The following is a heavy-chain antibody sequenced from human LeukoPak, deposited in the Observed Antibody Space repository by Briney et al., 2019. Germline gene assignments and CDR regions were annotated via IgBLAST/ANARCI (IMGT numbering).Heavy chain of an antibody. D-gene: IGHD2-2*01. CDR1: GFTFGNYA. CDR3: AKDYDSGGLRWVDS. J-gene: IGHJ4*02. Sequence: QSGGSLRLSCAASGFTFGNYAMNWVRQAPGKGLEWVSTISGNGAFTYYADSVQGRFTISRDNSKNTLSVQMNSLRAEDTAVYYCAKDYDSGGLRWVDSWGQGTLVSVSS. V-gene: IGHV3-23*01. CDR2: ISGNGAFT.